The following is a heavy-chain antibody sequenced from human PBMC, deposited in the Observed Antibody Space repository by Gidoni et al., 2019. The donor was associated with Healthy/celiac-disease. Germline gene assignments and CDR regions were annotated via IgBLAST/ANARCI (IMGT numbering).Heavy chain of an antibody. Sequence: QVQLVESGGGVVQPGRSLRLSCAASGFTFSSYGMHWVRQAPGKGLEWVAVIWYDGSNKYYADSVKGRFTISRDNSKNTLYLQMNSLRAEDTAVYYCARDWLGYYDFWSGWAPGLTYYYGMDVWGQGTTVTVSS. V-gene: IGHV3-33*01. CDR2: IWYDGSNK. CDR3: ARDWLGYYDFWSGWAPGLTYYYGMDV. CDR1: GFTFSSYG. D-gene: IGHD3-3*01. J-gene: IGHJ6*02.